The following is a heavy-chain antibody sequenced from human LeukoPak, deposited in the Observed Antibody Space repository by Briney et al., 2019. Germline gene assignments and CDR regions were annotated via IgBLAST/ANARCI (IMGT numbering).Heavy chain of an antibody. D-gene: IGHD5-18*01. CDR2: INPNSGGT. J-gene: IGHJ6*02. CDR1: GYTFTGYY. V-gene: IGHV1-2*02. CDR3: ARDRGGYSYGTPAYYYYGMDV. Sequence: ASVKVSFKASGYTFTGYYMHWVRQAPGQGLEWMGWINPNSGGTNYAQKFQGRVTMTRDTSISTAYMELSRLRSDDTAVYYCARDRGGYSYGTPAYYYYGMDVWGQGTTVTVSS.